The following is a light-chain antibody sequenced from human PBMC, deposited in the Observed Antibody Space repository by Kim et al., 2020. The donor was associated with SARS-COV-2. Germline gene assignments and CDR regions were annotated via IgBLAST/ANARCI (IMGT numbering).Light chain of an antibody. V-gene: IGLV3-9*01. CDR3: QVWDSSSYV. J-gene: IGLJ1*01. CDR2: RYR. CDR1: NIGVKN. Sequence: SLGLTARIHCGGDNIGVKNVHWYQKYAVQSPVLVISRYRKRPSGIPERFSGSNAGNTATLTISRAQAGDEADYYCQVWDSSSYVFGTGTKVTVL.